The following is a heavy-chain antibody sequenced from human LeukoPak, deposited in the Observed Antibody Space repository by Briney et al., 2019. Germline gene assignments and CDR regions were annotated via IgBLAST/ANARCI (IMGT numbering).Heavy chain of an antibody. CDR3: ARSSDPGNYYKRPLDY. V-gene: IGHV5-51*01. CDR2: IYPGESDA. D-gene: IGHD3-10*01. CDR1: GYIFRGYW. Sequence: GESLKISCQGSGYIFRGYWIAWVRQTPGKGLEWMGIIYPGESDARYSPSFQGQVTMSADKSISTAYLQWSSLKASDTAIYYCARSSDPGNYYKRPLDYWGQGTLVTVSS. J-gene: IGHJ4*02.